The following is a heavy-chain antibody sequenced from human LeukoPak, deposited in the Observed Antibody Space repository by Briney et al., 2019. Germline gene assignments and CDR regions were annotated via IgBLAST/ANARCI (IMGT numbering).Heavy chain of an antibody. V-gene: IGHV4-39*07. D-gene: IGHD4-23*01. Sequence: SETLSLTCTVSGGSISSYYWGWIRQPPGKGLEWIGSIYYSGSTYYNPSLKSRVTISVDTSKNQFSLKLSSVTAADTAVYYCARAHRPGGDWFDPWGQGTLVTVSS. J-gene: IGHJ5*02. CDR2: IYYSGST. CDR3: ARAHRPGGDWFDP. CDR1: GGSISSYY.